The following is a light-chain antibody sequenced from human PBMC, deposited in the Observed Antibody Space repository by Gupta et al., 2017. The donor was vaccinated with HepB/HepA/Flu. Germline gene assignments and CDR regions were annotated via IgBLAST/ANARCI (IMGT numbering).Light chain of an antibody. Sequence: QSVLTQPPSASGTPGQRVTISCSGSSSNIGSNYVYWYQQLPGTAPKPLIYRNNQRPSGGPDRFSGSKSGTSASLAISGLRSEDEADYYCAAWEDSLSGPVVFGGGTKLTVL. J-gene: IGLJ2*01. CDR1: SSNIGSNY. CDR3: AAWEDSLSGPVV. CDR2: RNN. V-gene: IGLV1-47*01.